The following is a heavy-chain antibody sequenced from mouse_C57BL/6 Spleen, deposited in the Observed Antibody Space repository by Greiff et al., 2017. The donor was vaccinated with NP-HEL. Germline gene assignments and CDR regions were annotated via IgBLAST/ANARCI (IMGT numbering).Heavy chain of an antibody. CDR3: ARIGTGRGFDY. D-gene: IGHD4-1*01. CDR1: GYTFTSYW. J-gene: IGHJ2*01. V-gene: IGHV1-64*01. CDR2: IHPNSGST. Sequence: VQLQQPGAELVKPGASVKLSCKASGYTFTSYWMHWVKQRPGQGLEWIGMIHPNSGSTNYNEKFKSKATLTVDKSSSTAYMQLSSLTSEDSAVYYCARIGTGRGFDYWGQGTTLTVSS.